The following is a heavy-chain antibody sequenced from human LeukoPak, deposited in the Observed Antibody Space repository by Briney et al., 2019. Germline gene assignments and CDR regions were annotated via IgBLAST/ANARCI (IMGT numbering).Heavy chain of an antibody. V-gene: IGHV4-59*01. CDR1: GGSISSYY. D-gene: IGHD4-17*01. CDR3: ARGFDYGAVY. CDR2: IYYSGST. Sequence: SETLSLTCTVSGGSISSYYWSWIRQPPGKGLEWIGYIYYSGSTNHNPSLKSRVTISVDTSKNQFSLKLSSVTAADTAVYYCARGFDYGAVYWGQGTLVTVSS. J-gene: IGHJ4*02.